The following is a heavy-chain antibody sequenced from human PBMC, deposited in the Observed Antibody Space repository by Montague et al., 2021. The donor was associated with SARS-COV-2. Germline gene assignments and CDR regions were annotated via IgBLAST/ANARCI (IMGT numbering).Heavy chain of an antibody. CDR1: GGSVTSSSYN. D-gene: IGHD3-10*01. CDR3: VSLWKYGSGSHYAPWDYYNYGVDV. CDR2: IYYSGST. J-gene: IGHJ6*02. V-gene: IGHV4-39*01. Sequence: SETLSLTCSVSGGSVTSSSYNWVWIRQSPDKGLEWIGNIYYSGSTYYNPSLKSRVTISVDTSKYQFSLKLSSVTAADTAVYYCVSLWKYGSGSHYAPWDYYNYGVDVWGQGTTVTVSS.